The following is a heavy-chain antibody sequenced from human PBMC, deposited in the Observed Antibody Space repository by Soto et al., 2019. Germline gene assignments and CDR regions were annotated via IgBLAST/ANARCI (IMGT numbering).Heavy chain of an antibody. CDR1: GGSISSYY. D-gene: IGHD1-26*01. Sequence: SETLSLTCTVSGGSISSYYWSWIRQPAGKGLEWIGRIYTSGSTNYNPSLKSRVTMSVDTSKNQFSLKLSSVTAADTAVYYCARDLIVGATQNWFGPWGQGTLVTVSS. J-gene: IGHJ5*02. CDR3: ARDLIVGATQNWFGP. CDR2: IYTSGST. V-gene: IGHV4-4*07.